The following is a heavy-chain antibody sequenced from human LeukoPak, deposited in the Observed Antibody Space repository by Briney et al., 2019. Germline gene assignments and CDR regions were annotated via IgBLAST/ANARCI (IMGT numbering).Heavy chain of an antibody. Sequence: PSETLSLTCTVSGGSTSSSNYYWGWIRQPPGKGLEWIGYIYYSGSTNYNHSLKSRVTISVDTSKNQFSLKLSSVTAADTAVYYCARDRGYDFWSGFPHVTHAFDIWGQGTMVTVSS. CDR2: IYYSGST. CDR1: GGSTSSSNYY. D-gene: IGHD3-3*01. CDR3: ARDRGYDFWSGFPHVTHAFDI. V-gene: IGHV4-61*01. J-gene: IGHJ3*02.